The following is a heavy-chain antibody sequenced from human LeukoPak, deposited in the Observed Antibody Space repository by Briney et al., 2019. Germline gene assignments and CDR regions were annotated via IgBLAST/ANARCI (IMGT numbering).Heavy chain of an antibody. CDR2: IRYDGGNK. CDR1: GFTFSSYG. V-gene: IGHV3-30*02. J-gene: IGHJ4*02. D-gene: IGHD3-10*01. Sequence: GGSLRLSCAASGFTFSSYGMHWVRQAPGKGLEWVAFIRYDGGNKYYADSVKGRFTISRDNSKNTLYLQMNSLRAEDTAVYYCAKDGNYYGSGSYSDYWGQGTLVTVSS. CDR3: AKDGNYYGSGSYSDY.